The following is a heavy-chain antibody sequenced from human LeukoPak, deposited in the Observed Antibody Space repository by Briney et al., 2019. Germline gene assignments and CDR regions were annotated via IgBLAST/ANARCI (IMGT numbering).Heavy chain of an antibody. J-gene: IGHJ4*02. V-gene: IGHV4-31*03. CDR1: GGSISSGGYY. CDR3: ARADPYGGNSADDY. CDR2: IYYSGST. D-gene: IGHD4-23*01. Sequence: SETLSLTYTVSGGSISSGGYYWSWIRQHPGKGLEWIGYIYYSGSTYYNPSLKSRVTISVDTSKNQFSLKLSSVTAADTAVYYCARADPYGGNSADDYWGQGTLVTVSS.